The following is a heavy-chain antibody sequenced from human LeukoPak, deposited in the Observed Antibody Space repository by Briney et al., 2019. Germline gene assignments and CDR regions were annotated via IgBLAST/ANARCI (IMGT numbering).Heavy chain of an antibody. CDR2: VNTDGSST. CDR1: GFTFSTYW. V-gene: IGHV3-74*01. D-gene: IGHD2-21*01. Sequence: GGSLRLSCAASGFTFSTYWMHWVRQVPGKGLVWVSRVNTDGSSTTYADSVKGRFTISRDNAKNTLYLQMNSLRAEDTALYYCAAYRDPVPDYWGHRTLVTVSS. J-gene: IGHJ4*01. CDR3: AAYRDPVPDY.